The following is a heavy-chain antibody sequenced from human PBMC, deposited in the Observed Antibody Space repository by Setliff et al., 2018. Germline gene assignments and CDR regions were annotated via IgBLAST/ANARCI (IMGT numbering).Heavy chain of an antibody. Sequence: ASVKVSCKASGYTLSKYYMHWVRQAPGQGLEWMGGTIPVFGTTDYAQKFQGRVTIMTDESTSTAYMELNSLTSEDTAVYYCARSPALLGIVYLDPWGQGTRVTVSS. J-gene: IGHJ5*02. V-gene: IGHV1-69*05. CDR3: ARSPALLGIVYLDP. D-gene: IGHD2-15*01. CDR2: TIPVFGTT. CDR1: GYTLSKYY.